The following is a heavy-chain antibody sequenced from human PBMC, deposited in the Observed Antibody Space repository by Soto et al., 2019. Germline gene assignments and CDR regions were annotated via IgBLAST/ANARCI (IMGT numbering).Heavy chain of an antibody. J-gene: IGHJ6*02. CDR2: INSDGSST. CDR3: ASSAGTSFGYYYYGMDV. D-gene: IGHD2-2*01. V-gene: IGHV3-74*01. CDR1: GFTFSSYW. Sequence: GGSLRLSCAASGFTFSSYWMHWVRQAPGKGLVWVSRINSDGSSTSYADSVKGRFTISRDNAKNTLYLQMNSLRAEDTAVYYCASSAGTSFGYYYYGMDVWGQGTTVTVSS.